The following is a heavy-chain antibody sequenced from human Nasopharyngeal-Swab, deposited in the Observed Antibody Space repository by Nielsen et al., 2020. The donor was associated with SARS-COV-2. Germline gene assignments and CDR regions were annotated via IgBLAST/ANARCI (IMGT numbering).Heavy chain of an antibody. J-gene: IGHJ6*03. CDR2: IYYSGST. V-gene: IGHV4-39*01. CDR3: ARHKEEWHIPGYMDV. Sequence: RQAPGKGLDWIGTIYYSGSTYYNASLKRRVTISVDTSMNQFSMKLSSVTAADTAVYYCARHKEEWHIPGYMDVWGKGTTVTVSS. D-gene: IGHD3-3*01.